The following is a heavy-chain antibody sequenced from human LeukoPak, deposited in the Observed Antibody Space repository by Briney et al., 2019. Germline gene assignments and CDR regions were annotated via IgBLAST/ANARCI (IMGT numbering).Heavy chain of an antibody. Sequence: PGGSLRLSCAASGFTLSNYWMSWVRQAPGKGLEWIGYIYYSGSTNYNPSLKSRVTISVDTSKNQFSLKLSSVTAADTAVYYCARARSTSCYFCFDYWGQGTLVTVSS. V-gene: IGHV4-59*01. CDR2: IYYSGST. D-gene: IGHD2-2*01. CDR1: GFTLSNYW. CDR3: ARARSTSCYFCFDY. J-gene: IGHJ4*02.